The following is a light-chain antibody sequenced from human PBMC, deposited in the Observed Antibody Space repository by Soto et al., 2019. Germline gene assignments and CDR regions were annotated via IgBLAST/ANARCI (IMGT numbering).Light chain of an antibody. Sequence: QSVLTQPPSASVTPGQRVTISCSGSSSNIGSNTVNWYQQLPGTAPKLLIYSNSQRPSGVPDRFSGSKSGASASLAISGLQSEDEADYHCAAWDDSLNGVVFGGGTKVTVL. CDR2: SNS. V-gene: IGLV1-44*01. CDR3: AAWDDSLNGVV. CDR1: SSNIGSNT. J-gene: IGLJ2*01.